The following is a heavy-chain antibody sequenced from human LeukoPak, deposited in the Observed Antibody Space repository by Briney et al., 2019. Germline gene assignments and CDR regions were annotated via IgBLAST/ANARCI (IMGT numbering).Heavy chain of an antibody. J-gene: IGHJ4*02. CDR1: GFTFSSYG. CDR3: ARAIARVQLERLSDY. D-gene: IGHD1-1*01. Sequence: PGGSLRLSCAASGFTFSSYGMHWVRQAPGKGLEWVAVISYDGSNKYYADSVKGRFTISRDNSKNTLYLQMNSLRAEDTAVYYCARAIARVQLERLSDYWGQGTLVTVSS. V-gene: IGHV3-30*03. CDR2: ISYDGSNK.